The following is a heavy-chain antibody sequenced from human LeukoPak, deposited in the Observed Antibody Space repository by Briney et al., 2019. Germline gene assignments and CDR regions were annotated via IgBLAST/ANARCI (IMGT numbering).Heavy chain of an antibody. CDR1: GFTFSSYG. D-gene: IGHD3-9*01. J-gene: IGHJ4*02. V-gene: IGHV3-30*03. Sequence: GGSLRLSCAASGFTFSSYGMHWVRQAPGKGLEWVAVISYDGSNKYYADSVKGRFTISRDNSKNTLYLQMNSLRAEDTAVYYCASTYYDILTAVPDGYWGQGTLVTVSS. CDR2: ISYDGSNK. CDR3: ASTYYDILTAVPDGY.